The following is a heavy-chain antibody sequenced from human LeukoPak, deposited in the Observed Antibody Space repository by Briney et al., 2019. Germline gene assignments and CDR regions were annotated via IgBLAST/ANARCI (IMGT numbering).Heavy chain of an antibody. J-gene: IGHJ4*02. CDR3: ARDSTYYYGSGSSGPHYFDY. CDR2: IWHDGSNK. D-gene: IGHD3-10*01. CDR1: GFTFRSYG. Sequence: GGSLRLSCAASGFTFRSYGIHWVRQTPGKGREGVTMIWHDGSNKYYADSAKGRFTISRDNSKNTLDLQLNSLRVEDTAVYYCARDSTYYYGSGSSGPHYFDYWGQGTLVTVSS. V-gene: IGHV3-30*02.